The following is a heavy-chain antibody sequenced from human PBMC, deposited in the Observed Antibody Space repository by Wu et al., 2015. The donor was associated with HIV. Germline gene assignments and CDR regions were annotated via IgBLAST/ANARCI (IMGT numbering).Heavy chain of an antibody. CDR1: GYTFTGYY. CDR2: INPNSGGT. CDR3: ARVRYSSGWYHAFDI. D-gene: IGHD6-19*01. V-gene: IGHV1-2*02. J-gene: IGHJ3*02. Sequence: QVQLVQSGAEVKKPGASVKVSCKASGYTFTGYYMHWVRQAPGQGLEWMGWINPNSGGTNYAQKFQGRVTMTRDTSISTAYMELSRLRSDDTAVYYCARVRYSSGWYHAFDIWGQGQWSPSLQ.